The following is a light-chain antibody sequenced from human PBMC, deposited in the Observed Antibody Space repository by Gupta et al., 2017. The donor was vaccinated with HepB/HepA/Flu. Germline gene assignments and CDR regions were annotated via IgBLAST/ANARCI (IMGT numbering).Light chain of an antibody. CDR1: QSVSAN. V-gene: IGKV3-15*01. CDR2: GAA. Sequence: EIVLTQSPAALSVSPGERVSLSCRASQSVSANLAWYQQKPGQAPRLLIYGAATRATGISVRFSGSESGTDFSLTISSLQSEDTAIEDCQQYEKGPRACGQGTKLEIK. CDR3: QQYEKGPRA. J-gene: IGKJ1*01.